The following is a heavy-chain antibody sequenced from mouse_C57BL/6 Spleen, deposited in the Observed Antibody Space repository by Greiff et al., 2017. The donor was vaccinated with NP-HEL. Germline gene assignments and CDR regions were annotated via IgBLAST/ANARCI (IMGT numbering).Heavy chain of an antibody. J-gene: IGHJ3*01. D-gene: IGHD2-4*01. V-gene: IGHV1-64*01. CDR2: IHPNSGST. CDR3: ATYYDYLFAY. Sequence: QVHVKQPGAELVKPGASVKLSCKASGYTFTSYWMHWVKQRPGQGLEWIGMIHPNSGSTNYNEKFKSKATLTVDKSSSTAYMQLSSLTSEDSAVYYCATYYDYLFAYWGQGTLVTVSA. CDR1: GYTFTSYW.